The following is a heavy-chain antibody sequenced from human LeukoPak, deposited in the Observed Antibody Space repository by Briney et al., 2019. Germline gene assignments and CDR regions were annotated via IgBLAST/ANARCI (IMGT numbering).Heavy chain of an antibody. D-gene: IGHD3-22*01. CDR3: ARGGHYYDSLDY. Sequence: PGRSLRLSCAASGFTFSSYAMHWVRQAPGKGLEWVAVISYDGSNKYYADSVKGRFTISRDNSKNTLYLQMNSLRAEDTAVCYCARGGHYYDSLDYWGQGTLVTVSS. J-gene: IGHJ4*02. V-gene: IGHV3-30-3*01. CDR1: GFTFSSYA. CDR2: ISYDGSNK.